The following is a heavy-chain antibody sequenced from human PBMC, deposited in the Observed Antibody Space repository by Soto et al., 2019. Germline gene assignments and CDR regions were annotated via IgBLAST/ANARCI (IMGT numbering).Heavy chain of an antibody. CDR1: GYTFTSYG. J-gene: IGHJ5*02. Sequence: ASVKVSCKASGYTFTSYGISWVRQAPGQGLEWMGWISAYNGNTNNAQKLQGRVTMTTDTSTSTAYMELRSLRSDDTAVYYCARVLANYDSSGYYAPGWFDPWGQGTLVTVSS. CDR2: ISAYNGNT. V-gene: IGHV1-18*01. D-gene: IGHD3-22*01. CDR3: ARVLANYDSSGYYAPGWFDP.